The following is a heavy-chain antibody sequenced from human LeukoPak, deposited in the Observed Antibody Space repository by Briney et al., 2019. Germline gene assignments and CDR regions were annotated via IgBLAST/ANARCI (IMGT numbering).Heavy chain of an antibody. J-gene: IGHJ3*02. D-gene: IGHD6-13*01. CDR2: INSDGSST. V-gene: IGHV3-74*01. CDR1: GFTFSSYW. CDR3: GRLYSNSWYIRGGFYI. Sequence: GGSLRLSCAASGFTFSSYWMHWVRQAPGKGLVWVSRINSDGSSTSYADSVKGRFTISRDNAKNTLYLQMNSLRAEDTAVYYCGRLYSNSWYIRGGFYIWGQGKKVNVSS.